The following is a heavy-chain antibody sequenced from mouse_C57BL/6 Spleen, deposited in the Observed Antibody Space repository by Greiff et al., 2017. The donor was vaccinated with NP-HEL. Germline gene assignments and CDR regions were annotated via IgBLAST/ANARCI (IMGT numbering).Heavy chain of an antibody. CDR2: IDPENGDT. V-gene: IGHV14-4*01. CDR3: TTGRRDCDYFDY. Sequence: EVQLQQSGAELVRPGASVKLSCTASGFNIKDDYMHWVKQRPEQGLEWIGWIDPENGDTEYASKFQGKATITADTSSNTAYLQLSSLTSEDTAVYYCTTGRRDCDYFDYWGQGTTLAVSS. CDR1: GFNIKDDY. J-gene: IGHJ2*01. D-gene: IGHD3-1*01.